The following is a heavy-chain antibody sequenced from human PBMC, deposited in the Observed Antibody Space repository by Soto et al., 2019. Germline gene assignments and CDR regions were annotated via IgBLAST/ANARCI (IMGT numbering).Heavy chain of an antibody. J-gene: IGHJ3*02. CDR2: YDPEYGET. D-gene: IGHD3-10*01. Sequence: QAQLVQSGAEVKKPGASVKVSCKVSGYSLSELSMHWVRQAPGKGLEWMGGYDPEYGETIHAQKFQGRVSMTEDTSTDTAYMELSSLRSEDTAVYFCARGAGIRGNALNIWGQGTMVIVSS. CDR3: ARGAGIRGNALNI. V-gene: IGHV1-24*01. CDR1: GYSLSELS.